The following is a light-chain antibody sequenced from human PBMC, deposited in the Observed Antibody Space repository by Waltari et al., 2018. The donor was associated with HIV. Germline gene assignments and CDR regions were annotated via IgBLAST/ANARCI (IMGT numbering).Light chain of an antibody. V-gene: IGKV1-39*01. CDR3: QHTYSSPFT. CDR1: QFINNH. CDR2: AAS. Sequence: DIQMTQSPSSLSTSVRDRVTLTCRASQFINNHLNWYQQKPGKAPRLLISAASSLQSGVPSRFSGSGSGTDFTLTISDLQPEDFATYYCQHTYSSPFTFGPGTKVQIK. J-gene: IGKJ3*01.